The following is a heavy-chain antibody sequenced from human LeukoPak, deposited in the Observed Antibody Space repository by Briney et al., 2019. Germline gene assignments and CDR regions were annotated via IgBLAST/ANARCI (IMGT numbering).Heavy chain of an antibody. CDR2: ISYDGSNK. CDR3: ARDEYSSPRHAFDI. V-gene: IGHV3-30*04. CDR1: GFTFSSYA. D-gene: IGHD6-6*01. Sequence: GGSLRLSCAASGFTFSSYAMHWVRQAPGKGLEWVAVISYDGSNKYYADSVKGRFTISRDNSKNTLYLQMNSLRAEDTAVYYCARDEYSSPRHAFDIWGQGTMVTVSS. J-gene: IGHJ3*02.